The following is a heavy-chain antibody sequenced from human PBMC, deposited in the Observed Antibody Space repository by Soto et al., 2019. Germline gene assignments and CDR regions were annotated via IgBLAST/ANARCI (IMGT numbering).Heavy chain of an antibody. J-gene: IGHJ4*02. V-gene: IGHV3-53*01. D-gene: IGHD3-16*01. Sequence: EVQLVESGGGLIQPGGSLRLSCAVSGFTVSNNYMSWVRQAPGKGLEGVSVIYSGGYTAYGDSVKGRFTISRDNSKNTLSLQLNSRGANRTAGFFCAADQGGGGYWGQGTLVTVSS. CDR2: IYSGGYT. CDR1: GFTVSNNY. CDR3: AADQGGGGY.